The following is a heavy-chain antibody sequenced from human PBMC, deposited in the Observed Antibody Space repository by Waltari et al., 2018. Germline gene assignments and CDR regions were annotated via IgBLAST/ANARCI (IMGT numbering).Heavy chain of an antibody. J-gene: IGHJ5*02. D-gene: IGHD2-2*01. Sequence: EVQLVESGGGLVQPGGSLRLSCAASGFTFSSYWRPWVRQAPGKGLVWVSRINGDGGSTSYADSVKGRFTISRDNANNTLYLQMNSLRAEDTAVYYCTRTRYCSTTSCQVDWFDPWGQGTLVTVSS. CDR1: GFTFSSYW. CDR2: INGDGGST. V-gene: IGHV3-74*01. CDR3: TRTRYCSTTSCQVDWFDP.